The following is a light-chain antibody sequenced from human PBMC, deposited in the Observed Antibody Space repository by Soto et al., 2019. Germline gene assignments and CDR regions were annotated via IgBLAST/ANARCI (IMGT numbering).Light chain of an antibody. J-gene: IGKJ2*03. Sequence: DIQMTQSPSTLSTSVGDRVTITCRASQSISNWLAWYQQKPGKAPKLLIYKASTLESGVPSRFSGSGSGTEFNLTISSLQPDDFATYYCQQYKSYSSSFGQGTKLEIK. V-gene: IGKV1-5*03. CDR2: KAS. CDR3: QQYKSYSSS. CDR1: QSISNW.